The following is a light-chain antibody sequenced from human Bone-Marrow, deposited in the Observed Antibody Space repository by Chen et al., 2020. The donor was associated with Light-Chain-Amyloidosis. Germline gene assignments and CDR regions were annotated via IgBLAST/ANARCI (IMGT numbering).Light chain of an antibody. CDR2: EVT. V-gene: IGLV2-14*01. CDR1: SSDVGGDNH. Sequence: QLPRTHPASVSGSPGQSFTISSTGTSSDVGGDNHVSWYQQHPDKAPKLMIYEVTNRPSWVPDRFSGSKSDNTASLTISGLQTEDEADYFCSSYTITNTLVFGSGTRVTVL. J-gene: IGLJ1*01. CDR3: SSYTITNTLV.